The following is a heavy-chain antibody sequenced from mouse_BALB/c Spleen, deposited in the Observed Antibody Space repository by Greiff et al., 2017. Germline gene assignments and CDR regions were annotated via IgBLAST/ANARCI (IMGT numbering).Heavy chain of an antibody. CDR2: IRNKANGYTT. CDR1: GFTFTDYY. V-gene: IGHV7-3*02. J-gene: IGHJ4*01. CDR3: ARDDYAMDY. Sequence: EVKLVESGGGLVQPGGSLRLSCATSGFTFTDYYMSWVRQPPGKALEWLGFIRNKANGYTTEYSASVKCRFTISRDNSQSILYLQMNTLRAEDSATYYCARDDYAMDYWGQGTSVTVSS.